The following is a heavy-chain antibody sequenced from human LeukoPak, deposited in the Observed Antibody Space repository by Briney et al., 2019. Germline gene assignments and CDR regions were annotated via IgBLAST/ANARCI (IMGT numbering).Heavy chain of an antibody. Sequence: PSETLSLTCSVSGDSISSGPCYWSWIRQPPGKGLEWIGEINHSGSTNYNPSLKSRVTISVDTSKNQFSLKLSSVTAADTAVYYCARRGRGYSYGSYGYPYYFDYWGQGTLVTVSS. J-gene: IGHJ4*02. CDR3: ARRGRGYSYGSYGYPYYFDY. CDR1: GDSISSGPCY. CDR2: INHSGST. V-gene: IGHV4-39*07. D-gene: IGHD5-18*01.